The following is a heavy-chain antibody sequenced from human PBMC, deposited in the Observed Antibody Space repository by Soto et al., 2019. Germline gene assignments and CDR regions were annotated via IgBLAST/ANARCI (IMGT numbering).Heavy chain of an antibody. CDR2: ISYDGNDK. CDR3: VREWSRPHDY. CDR1: GFTFSSYA. V-gene: IGHV3-30-3*01. Sequence: GGSLRLSCAASGFTFSSYAMHWVRQAPGKGLEWVAVISYDGNDKYYADSVKGRFTISRDNSKNTLYLQMNSLTTEGTAVYYCVREWSRPHDYWGQETLVTASS. D-gene: IGHD3-3*01. J-gene: IGHJ4*02.